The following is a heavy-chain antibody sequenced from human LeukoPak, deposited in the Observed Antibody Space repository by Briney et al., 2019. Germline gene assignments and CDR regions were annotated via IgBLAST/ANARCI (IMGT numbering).Heavy chain of an antibody. CDR3: AGDPSAARAGEAFDY. D-gene: IGHD2-15*01. Sequence: GGSLRLSCAASGFTFSSYEMNWVRQAPGKGLEWVSYISSSGSTIYYADSVKGRFTISRDNAKNSLYLQMNSLRADDTAVYYCAGDPSAARAGEAFDYWGQGTLVTVSS. J-gene: IGHJ4*02. CDR2: ISSSGSTI. V-gene: IGHV3-48*03. CDR1: GFTFSSYE.